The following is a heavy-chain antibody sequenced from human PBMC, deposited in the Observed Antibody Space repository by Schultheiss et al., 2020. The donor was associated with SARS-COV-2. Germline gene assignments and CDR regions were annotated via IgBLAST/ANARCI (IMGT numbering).Heavy chain of an antibody. D-gene: IGHD6-19*01. CDR1: GGSISSYY. CDR3: ARDPVAGPFDY. V-gene: IGHV4-59*12. J-gene: IGHJ4*02. CDR2: IYYSGST. Sequence: SQTLSLTCTVSGGSISSYYWSWIRQPPGKGLEWIGSIYYSGSTYYNPSLKSRVTISVDTSKNQFSLKLSSVTAADTAVYYCARDPVAGPFDYWGQGTLVTVSS.